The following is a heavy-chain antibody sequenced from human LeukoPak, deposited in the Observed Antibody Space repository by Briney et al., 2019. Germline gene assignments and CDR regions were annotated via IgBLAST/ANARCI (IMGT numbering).Heavy chain of an antibody. D-gene: IGHD2-15*01. CDR3: ARTYNDCSGGSCHSTNLSDAFDI. CDR1: GYTFTSYD. Sequence: ASVKVSCKASGYTFTSYDINWVRQATGQGLEWMGWMNLNSGNTGYAQKFQGRVTMTRNTSISTAYMELSSLRSEDTAVYYCARTYNDCSGGSCHSTNLSDAFDIWGQGTMVPVSS. J-gene: IGHJ3*02. V-gene: IGHV1-8*01. CDR2: MNLNSGNT.